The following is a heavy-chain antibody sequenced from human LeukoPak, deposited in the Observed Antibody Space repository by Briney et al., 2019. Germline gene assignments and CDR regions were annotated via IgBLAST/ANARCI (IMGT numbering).Heavy chain of an antibody. J-gene: IGHJ6*02. CDR3: ARDSDFWSGYYHYYYYGMDV. D-gene: IGHD3-3*01. Sequence: ASVKVSCKASGYTFTSYYMHWVRQAPGQGLEWMGIINPSGGSTSYAQKFQGRVTMTRDTSTSTVYMELSSLRSEDTAVYYCARDSDFWSGYYHYYYYGMDVWGQGTTVTVSS. CDR2: INPSGGST. V-gene: IGHV1-46*01. CDR1: GYTFTSYY.